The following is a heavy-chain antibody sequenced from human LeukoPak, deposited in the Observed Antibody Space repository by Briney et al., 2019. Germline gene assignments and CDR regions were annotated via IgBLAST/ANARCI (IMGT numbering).Heavy chain of an antibody. D-gene: IGHD3-16*01. J-gene: IGHJ4*02. CDR1: GFTFSSYA. V-gene: IGHV3-23*01. Sequence: GGSLSLSCAASGFTFSSYAMSWVRQAPGKGLEWVSAISGSGGSTSYADSVKGRFTISRDNSKNTLYLQMNSLRAAHTAVYYSANGGAYFDYWGQGKLVTVSS. CDR2: ISGSGGST. CDR3: ANGGAYFDY.